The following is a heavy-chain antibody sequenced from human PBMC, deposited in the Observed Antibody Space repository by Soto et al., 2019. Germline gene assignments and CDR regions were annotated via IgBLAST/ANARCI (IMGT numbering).Heavy chain of an antibody. CDR1: GGTFSSYT. CDR2: IIPILGIA. V-gene: IGHV1-69*02. CDR3: ASALRRSRLLSWCDP. D-gene: IGHD6-6*01. J-gene: IGHJ5*02. Sequence: GASVKVSCKASGGTFSSYTISWVRQAPGQGLEWMGRIIPILGIANYAQKFQGRATITADKSTSTAYMELSSLRSEDTAVYYCASALRRSRLLSWCDPWGQGTLVTVSS.